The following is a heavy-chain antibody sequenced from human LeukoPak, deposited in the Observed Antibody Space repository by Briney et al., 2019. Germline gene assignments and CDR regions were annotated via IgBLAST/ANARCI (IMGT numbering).Heavy chain of an antibody. J-gene: IGHJ6*02. CDR1: GFTVSSNY. V-gene: IGHV3-53*01. CDR2: IYSGGST. CDR3: ARGRPLSVAAAGTFYYYGMDV. Sequence: PGGSLRLSCAASGFTVSSNYMSWVRQAPGKGLEWVSVIYSGGSTYYADSVKGRFTISRDNSKNTLYLQMNSLRAEDTAVYYCARGRPLSVAAAGTFYYYGMDVWGQGTTVTVSS. D-gene: IGHD6-13*01.